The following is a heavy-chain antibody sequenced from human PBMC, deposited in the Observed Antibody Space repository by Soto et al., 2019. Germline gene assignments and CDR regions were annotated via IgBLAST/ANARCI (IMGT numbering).Heavy chain of an antibody. D-gene: IGHD1-1*01. V-gene: IGHV1-8*01. CDR3: ARGPVRPVHYYYYGMDV. CDR1: GYTFTSYD. J-gene: IGHJ6*02. Sequence: QVQLVQSGAEVKKPGASVKVSCKASGYTFTSYDINWVRQATGQGLEWMGWMNPNSGNTGYAQKFQGRVTMTRNTSTSTAYMELSSLRSEDTAVYYCARGPVRPVHYYYYGMDVWGQGTTVTVSS. CDR2: MNPNSGNT.